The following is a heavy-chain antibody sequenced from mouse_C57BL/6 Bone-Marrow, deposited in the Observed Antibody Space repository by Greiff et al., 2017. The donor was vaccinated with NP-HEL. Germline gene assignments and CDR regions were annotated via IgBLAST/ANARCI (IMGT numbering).Heavy chain of an antibody. V-gene: IGHV1-81*01. Sequence: QVQLQQSGAELARPGASVKLSCKASGYTFTSYGISWVKQRTGQGLEWIGEIYPRSGNTYYNEKFKGKATLTADKSSSTAYMELRSLTSEDSAVYFCARRDLLLLFAYWGQGTLVTVSA. J-gene: IGHJ3*01. CDR1: GYTFTSYG. CDR2: IYPRSGNT. CDR3: ARRDLLLLFAY. D-gene: IGHD1-1*01.